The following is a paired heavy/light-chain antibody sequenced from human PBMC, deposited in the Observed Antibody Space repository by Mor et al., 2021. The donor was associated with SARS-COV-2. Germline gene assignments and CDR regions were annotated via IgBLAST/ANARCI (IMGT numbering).Heavy chain of an antibody. Sequence: EVQLVQSGAEVKKPGESLKISCKGSGYSFTSYWIGWVRQMPGKGLEWMGIIYPGDSDTRYSPSFQGQVTISADKSISTAYLQWSSLKASDTAMYYCARPRHYYDSSGYDWVYYFDYWGQGTLVTVSS. CDR1: GYSFTSYW. J-gene: IGHJ4*02. V-gene: IGHV5-51*01. CDR3: ARPRHYYDSSGYDWVYYFDY. CDR2: IYPGDSDT. D-gene: IGHD3-22*01.
Light chain of an antibody. CDR3: MQALQTPGT. V-gene: IGKV2-28*01. Sequence: DIVMTQSPLSLPVTPGEPASISCRSSQSLLHSNGYNYLDWYLQKPGQSPQLLIYLGSNRASGVPDRFSGSGSGTDFTLKISRVEAEDVGVYYCMQALQTPGTFGQGTRLEIK. CDR2: LGS. CDR1: QSLLHSNGYNY. J-gene: IGKJ5*01.